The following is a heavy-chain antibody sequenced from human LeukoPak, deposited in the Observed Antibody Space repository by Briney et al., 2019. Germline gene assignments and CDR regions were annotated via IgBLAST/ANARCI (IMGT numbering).Heavy chain of an antibody. CDR3: ARGGLYYYGSGSYYKVPYGMDV. V-gene: IGHV1-18*01. Sequence: GASVKVSCKASGYTFTSYGISWVRQAPGQGLEWMGWISAYNGNTNYAQKLQGRVTMTTDTSTSTAYMELRSLRSDDTAVYYCARGGLYYYGSGSYYKVPYGMDVWGQGTTVTVSS. CDR1: GYTFTSYG. D-gene: IGHD3-10*01. J-gene: IGHJ6*02. CDR2: ISAYNGNT.